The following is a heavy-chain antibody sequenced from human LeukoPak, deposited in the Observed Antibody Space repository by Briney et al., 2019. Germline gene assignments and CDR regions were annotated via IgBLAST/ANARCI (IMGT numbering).Heavy chain of an antibody. CDR2: MNLNSGNT. J-gene: IGHJ6*03. Sequence: GASVKVSCKASGYTFTSYDINWVRQATGQGLEWLGWMNLNSGNTGYAQKFQGRVTITRNTSISTAYMELSSLRSEDTAVYYCAGGLVEILWFGEFYYYYYMDVWGKGTTVTVSS. CDR1: GYTFTSYD. V-gene: IGHV1-8*03. D-gene: IGHD3-10*01. CDR3: AGGLVEILWFGEFYYYYYMDV.